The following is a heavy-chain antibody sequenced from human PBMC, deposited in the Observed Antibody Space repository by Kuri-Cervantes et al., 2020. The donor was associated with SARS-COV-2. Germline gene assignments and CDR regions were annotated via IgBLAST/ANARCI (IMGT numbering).Heavy chain of an antibody. V-gene: IGHV4-61*02. J-gene: IGHJ4*02. CDR2: FYTTERI. Sequence: SETLSLTCTVSGASISNGSYYWSWIRQPAGKGLEWIGRFYTTERINYNPSLKSQVTISVDTSKNQFSLRLTSVTAADTAVYYCATQSRGNYWGQGTLVTVSS. CDR3: ATQSRGNY. CDR1: GASISNGSYY. D-gene: IGHD3-16*01.